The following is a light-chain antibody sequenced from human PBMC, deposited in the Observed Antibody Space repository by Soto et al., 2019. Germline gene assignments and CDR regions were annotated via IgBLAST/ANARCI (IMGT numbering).Light chain of an antibody. J-gene: IGKJ3*01. CDR3: QQYNDWVPFT. V-gene: IGKV3-15*01. CDR1: QSINKN. Sequence: EIVMTQSPATLSVSPGGSATLSCRASQSINKNLAWYQQRPGQAPRLLIYGASTKATGIPARFSGRGSGTDFTLTISSLQSEDVAVYYCQQYNDWVPFTFGPGTKVDIK. CDR2: GAS.